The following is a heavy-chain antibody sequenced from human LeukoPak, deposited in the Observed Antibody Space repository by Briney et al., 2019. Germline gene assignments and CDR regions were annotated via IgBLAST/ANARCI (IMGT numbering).Heavy chain of an antibody. V-gene: IGHV3-33*01. CDR1: GFTFSSYG. J-gene: IGHJ3*02. CDR2: IWYDGSNK. CDR3: AREDFRSGVRSFDI. D-gene: IGHD3-10*01. Sequence: GGSLRLSCAASGFTFSSYGMHWVRQAPGKGLEWVAVIWYDGSNKYYADSVKGRFTISRDNSKNTLYLQMNSLRADDTAVYYCAREDFRSGVRSFDIWGQGTMVTVSS.